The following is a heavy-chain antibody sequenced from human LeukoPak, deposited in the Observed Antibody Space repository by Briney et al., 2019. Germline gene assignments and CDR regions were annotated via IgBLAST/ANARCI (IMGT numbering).Heavy chain of an antibody. CDR2: IYYSGST. D-gene: IGHD3-10*02. V-gene: IGHV4-30-4*01. Sequence: PSETLSLTCSVSDDSIRRGDSYWSWIRQPPGKGLEWIGYIYYSGSTNYSPSLKSRVIISIDTSKNQFSLRLNSVTAADTAVYYCVRGVLYVELPPDYWGQGTLVTVSS. CDR1: DDSIRRGDSY. CDR3: VRGVLYVELPPDY. J-gene: IGHJ4*02.